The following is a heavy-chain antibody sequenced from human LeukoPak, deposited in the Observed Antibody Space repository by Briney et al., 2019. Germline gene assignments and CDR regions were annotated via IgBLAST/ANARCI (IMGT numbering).Heavy chain of an antibody. CDR2: ISSSGSTI. CDR1: GFTFSSYE. V-gene: IGHV3-48*03. J-gene: IGHJ6*04. D-gene: IGHD2-2*02. Sequence: GGSLRLSCAASGFTFSSYEMNWVRQAPGKGLEWVSYISSSGSTIYYADSVKGRFTISRDNAKNSLYLQMNSLRAEDTAVYYCARDKTGDTPDYYYGMDVWGKGTTVTVSS. CDR3: ARDKTGDTPDYYYGMDV.